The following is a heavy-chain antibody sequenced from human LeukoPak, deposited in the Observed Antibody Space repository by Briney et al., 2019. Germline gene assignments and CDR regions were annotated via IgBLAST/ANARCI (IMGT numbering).Heavy chain of an antibody. V-gene: IGHV3-33*01. D-gene: IGHD1-26*01. J-gene: IGHJ4*02. CDR2: IWYDGSNK. CDR3: ARQAVGGRVGTTIDH. Sequence: PGGSLRLSCAASGFTFSSYGMHWVRQAPGKGLEWVAVIWYDGSNKYYADSVKGRFTISRDNSKNTLYLQMNSLRAEDTAVYYCARQAVGGRVGTTIDHWGQGTLVTVSA. CDR1: GFTFSSYG.